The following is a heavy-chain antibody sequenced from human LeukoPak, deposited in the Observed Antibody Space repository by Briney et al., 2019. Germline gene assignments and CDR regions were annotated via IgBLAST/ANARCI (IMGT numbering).Heavy chain of an antibody. J-gene: IGHJ3*02. V-gene: IGHV3-23*01. Sequence: PGGSLRLSCAASGFTFSGYAMSWVRQAPGKGLEWVSAISGSGGSTYYADSVKGRFTISRDNSKNTLYLQMNSLRAEDTAVYYCAKGNNMIVVVIPKDAFDIWGQGTMVTVSS. D-gene: IGHD3-22*01. CDR3: AKGNNMIVVVIPKDAFDI. CDR2: ISGSGGST. CDR1: GFTFSGYA.